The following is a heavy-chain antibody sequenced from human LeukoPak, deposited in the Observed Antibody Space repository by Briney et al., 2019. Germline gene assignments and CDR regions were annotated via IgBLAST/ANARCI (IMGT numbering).Heavy chain of an antibody. CDR2: ITPIFGTA. Sequence: SVKVSCKASGGTFSSYAISWVRQAPGQGLEWMGGITPIFGTANYAQKFQGRVTITADKSTSTAYMELSSLRSEDTAVYYCARGPSIAHTAFDPWGQGTLVTVSS. J-gene: IGHJ5*02. CDR1: GGTFSSYA. CDR3: ARGPSIAHTAFDP. V-gene: IGHV1-69*06. D-gene: IGHD6-6*01.